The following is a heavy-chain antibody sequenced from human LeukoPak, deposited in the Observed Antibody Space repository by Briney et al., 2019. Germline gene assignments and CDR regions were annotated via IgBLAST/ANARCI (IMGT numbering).Heavy chain of an antibody. CDR2: ISGSGGST. V-gene: IGHV3-23*01. CDR3: AKDPKGYSIALFDY. Sequence: GGSLRLSCAASGFILSSFSMSWVRQAPGKGLEWVSAISGSGGSTYYADSVKGRFTISRDNSKNTLYLQMNSLRAEDTAVYYCAKDPKGYSIALFDYWGQGTLVTVSS. J-gene: IGHJ4*02. D-gene: IGHD6-13*01. CDR1: GFILSSFS.